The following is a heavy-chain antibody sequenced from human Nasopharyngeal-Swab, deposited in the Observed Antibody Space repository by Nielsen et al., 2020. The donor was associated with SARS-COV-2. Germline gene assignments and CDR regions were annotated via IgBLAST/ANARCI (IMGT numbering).Heavy chain of an antibody. CDR3: VGNNWNYGGVGY. Sequence: LSLTCAASGFTFSSYSMNWVLQAPGKGLEWVSSISSSSSYIYYADSVKGRFTISRDNAKNSLYLQMNSLRAEDTAVYYCVGNNWNYGGVGYWGQGTLVTVSS. CDR2: ISSSSSYI. D-gene: IGHD1-7*01. CDR1: GFTFSSYS. J-gene: IGHJ4*02. V-gene: IGHV3-21*01.